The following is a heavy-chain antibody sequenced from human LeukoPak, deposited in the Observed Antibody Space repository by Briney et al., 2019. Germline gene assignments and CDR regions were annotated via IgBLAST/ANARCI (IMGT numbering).Heavy chain of an antibody. CDR1: GLTVSDNF. Sequence: GGSLRLSCAASGLTVSDNFMSWVRQAPGKGLEWVSVLYRGGNTYYADSVRGRLTISRDNSKNMVYLQMNSLTAEDTAVYYCARDRIEGATSDFDYWGQGTLVTVSS. D-gene: IGHD2-21*01. CDR3: ARDRIEGATSDFDY. V-gene: IGHV3-66*01. CDR2: LYRGGNT. J-gene: IGHJ4*02.